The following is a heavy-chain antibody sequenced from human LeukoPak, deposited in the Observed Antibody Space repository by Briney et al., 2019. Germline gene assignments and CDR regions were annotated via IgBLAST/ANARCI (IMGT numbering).Heavy chain of an antibody. CDR2: IYYSGST. Sequence: SETLSLTCTVSGGSISSYYWSWIRQPPGKGLEWIGYIYYSGSTNYNPSLKSRVTILVDTSKNQFSLKLSSVTAADTAVYYCAKEASPPAHYFDYWGQGTLVTVSS. CDR1: GGSISSYY. V-gene: IGHV4-59*01. J-gene: IGHJ4*02. CDR3: AKEASPPAHYFDY.